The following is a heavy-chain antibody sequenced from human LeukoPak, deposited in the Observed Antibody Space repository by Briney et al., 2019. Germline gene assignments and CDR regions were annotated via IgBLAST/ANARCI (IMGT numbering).Heavy chain of an antibody. V-gene: IGHV3-64D*09. J-gene: IGHJ4*02. D-gene: IGHD2-15*01. CDR2: ISRNGGST. CDR3: VKVAHCSGGSCYLWAASDH. Sequence: PGGSLRLSCSASGFTFGTYGFHWVRQAPGKGLEYVSAISRNGGSTNYADSVKGRFTISRENSKNTLFLQMNSLRLEDTAIYHCVKVAHCSGGSCYLWAASDHWGQGALVTVSS. CDR1: GFTFGTYG.